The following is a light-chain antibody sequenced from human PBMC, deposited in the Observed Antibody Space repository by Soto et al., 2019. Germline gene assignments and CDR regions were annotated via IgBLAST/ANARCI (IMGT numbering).Light chain of an antibody. CDR2: AAS. Sequence: DIQMTQSPSSRSASVGDRVTITCRASQSISSHLNWYQQKPGKAPKLLIYAASSLQSGVPSRFSGSGSGTDFTLTISSLQPEDFATYYCQQSYSTPITFGQGTRLEIK. J-gene: IGKJ5*01. CDR3: QQSYSTPIT. CDR1: QSISSH. V-gene: IGKV1-39*01.